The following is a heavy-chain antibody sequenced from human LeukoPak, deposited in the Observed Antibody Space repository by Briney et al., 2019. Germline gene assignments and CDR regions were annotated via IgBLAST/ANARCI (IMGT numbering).Heavy chain of an antibody. V-gene: IGHV3-74*01. J-gene: IGHJ4*02. Sequence: GGSLRLSCAASGYTFSRYWMHWVRQGPGKGLVWVSRINEDGSSTSYAESVRGRFTISRDNAKNTLYLQVNSLRAEDAAVYYCTTDTFGARDSWGQRTLVTVSS. CDR3: TTDTFGARDS. D-gene: IGHD3-10*01. CDR1: GYTFSRYW. CDR2: INEDGSST.